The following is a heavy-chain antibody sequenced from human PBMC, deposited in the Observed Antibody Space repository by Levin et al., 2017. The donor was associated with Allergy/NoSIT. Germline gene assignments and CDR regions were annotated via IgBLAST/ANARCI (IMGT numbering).Heavy chain of an antibody. CDR2: INWNGGST. Sequence: GGALRLSCAASGFTFDDYGMSWVRQAPGKGLEWVSGINWNGGSTGYADSVKGRFTISRDNAKNSLYLQMNSLRAEDTALYYCARVGYCGSTSCSYYFAYWGQGTLVTVSS. CDR1: GFTFDDYG. J-gene: IGHJ4*02. D-gene: IGHD2-2*01. CDR3: ARVGYCGSTSCSYYFAY. V-gene: IGHV3-20*04.